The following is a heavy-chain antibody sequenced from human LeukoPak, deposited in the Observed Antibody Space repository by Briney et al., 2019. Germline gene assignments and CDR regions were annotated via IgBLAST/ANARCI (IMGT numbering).Heavy chain of an antibody. CDR1: GGSFSGYY. Sequence: ASETLSLTCAVYGGSFSGYYWSWIRQPPGKGLEWIGEINHSGSTNYNPSLKSRVTISVDTSKNQFSLKLSSVTAADTAVYYCARRKQRYSSGRYAGYYYYGMDVWGKGTTVTVSS. CDR3: ARRKQRYSSGRYAGYYYYGMDV. J-gene: IGHJ6*04. CDR2: INHSGST. V-gene: IGHV4-34*01. D-gene: IGHD6-19*01.